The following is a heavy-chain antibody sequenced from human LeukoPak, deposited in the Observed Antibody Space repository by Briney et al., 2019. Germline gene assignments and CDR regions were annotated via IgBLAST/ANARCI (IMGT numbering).Heavy chain of an antibody. V-gene: IGHV3-30*03. D-gene: IGHD3-22*01. Sequence: GGSLRLSCAASGFTFSDYGIHWVRQPPGKGLEWVAVISYDGSNKYYADSVKGRFTISRDNSKNTLYLQMNSPRAEDTAVYYCARAATQEYYYDSSGYYLHWGQGTLVTVSS. CDR1: GFTFSDYG. J-gene: IGHJ4*02. CDR3: ARAATQEYYYDSSGYYLH. CDR2: ISYDGSNK.